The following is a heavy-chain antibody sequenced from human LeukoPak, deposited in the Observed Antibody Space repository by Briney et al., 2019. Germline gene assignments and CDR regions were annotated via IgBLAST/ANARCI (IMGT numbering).Heavy chain of an antibody. J-gene: IGHJ6*02. CDR2: IKQDGSEN. V-gene: IGHV3-7*01. CDR3: ARDEMATSYPYYYYGMDV. D-gene: IGHD5-24*01. CDR1: GFTFSNSW. Sequence: GGSLRLSCAASGFTFSNSWMSWVRQAPGKGLEWVANIKQDGSENYYVDSVKGRFTISRDNAKNSLYLQMNSLRAEDTAVYYCARDEMATSYPYYYYGMDVWGQGTTVTVSS.